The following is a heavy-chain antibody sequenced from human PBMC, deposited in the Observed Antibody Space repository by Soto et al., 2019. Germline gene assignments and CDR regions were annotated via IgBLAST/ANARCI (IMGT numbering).Heavy chain of an antibody. D-gene: IGHD3-3*01. J-gene: IGHJ6*03. Sequence: PGGSLRLSCGASGFTVSNNYMSWVRQAPGKGLEWVSVIYSGGSTYYADSVKGRFTISRDNSKNTLYLQMNSLRAEDTAVYYCARATSGFLEWLLYLRENYYYYYMDVWGKGTTVTVSS. CDR1: GFTVSNNY. CDR2: IYSGGST. V-gene: IGHV3-66*01. CDR3: ARATSGFLEWLLYLRENYYYYYMDV.